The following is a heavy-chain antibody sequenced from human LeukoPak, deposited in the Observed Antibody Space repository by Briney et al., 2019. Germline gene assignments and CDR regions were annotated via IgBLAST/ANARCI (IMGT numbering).Heavy chain of an antibody. J-gene: IGHJ4*02. CDR3: ASSRYGRRAIDY. CDR2: INHSGST. CDR1: GGSFSGYY. Sequence: SETLSLTCAVYGGSFSGYYWSWIRLPPGKGLEWIGEINHSGSTNYNPSLKSRVTISVDTSKNQFSLKLSSVTAADTAVYYCASSRYGRRAIDYWGQGTLVTVSS. D-gene: IGHD5-18*01. V-gene: IGHV4-34*01.